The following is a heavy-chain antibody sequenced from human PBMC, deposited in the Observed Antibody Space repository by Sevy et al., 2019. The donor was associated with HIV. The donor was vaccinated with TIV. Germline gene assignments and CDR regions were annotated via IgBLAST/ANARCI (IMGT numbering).Heavy chain of an antibody. CDR2: ISGSGGST. CDR1: GFTFSSYA. J-gene: IGHJ6*03. D-gene: IGHD4-17*01. CDR3: AKTNDYGDPYYYYYYMDV. V-gene: IGHV3-23*01. Sequence: GGSLRLSCAASGFTFSSYAMSWVRQAPGKGLEWVSAISGSGGSTYYADSVKGRFTISRDNSKNTLYLQMNSLRAEDTAVYYCAKTNDYGDPYYYYYYMDVWGKETTVTVSS.